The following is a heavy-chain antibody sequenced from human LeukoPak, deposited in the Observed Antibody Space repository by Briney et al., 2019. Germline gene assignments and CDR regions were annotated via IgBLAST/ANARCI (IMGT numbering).Heavy chain of an antibody. CDR2: ISGSGGST. CDR3: ARLLYYDSSGYYQY. V-gene: IGHV3-23*01. CDR1: GFTFSSYG. Sequence: GGSLRLSCTASGFTFSSYGMSWVRQAPGKGLDWVSAISGSGGSTYYADSVKGRFSISRDNSKNTLYLRMNSLRAEDTAVYYCARLLYYDSSGYYQYWGQGTLVTVSS. D-gene: IGHD3-22*01. J-gene: IGHJ4*02.